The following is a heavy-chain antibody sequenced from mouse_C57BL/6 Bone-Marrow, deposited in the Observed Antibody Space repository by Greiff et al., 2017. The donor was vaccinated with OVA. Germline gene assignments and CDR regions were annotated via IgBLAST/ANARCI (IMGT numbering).Heavy chain of an antibody. CDR2: INPNNGGT. D-gene: IGHD2-4*01. J-gene: IGHJ2*01. Sequence: EVQLQQSGPELVKPGASVKISCKASGYTFTDYYMNWVKQSHGKSLEWIGDINPNNGGTSYNQKFKGKATLTVDKSSSTAYMELRSLTSEDSAVDDCARERDYAGDYFDYWGQGTTLTVSS. CDR1: GYTFTDYY. V-gene: IGHV1-26*01. CDR3: ARERDYAGDYFDY.